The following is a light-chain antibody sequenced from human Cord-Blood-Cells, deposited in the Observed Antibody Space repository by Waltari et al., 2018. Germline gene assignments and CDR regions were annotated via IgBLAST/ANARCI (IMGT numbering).Light chain of an antibody. Sequence: IQMTKSPSSLSASVGERVTITCRASQSISSYLNWYQQKPGKAPKLLIYAASSLQSGVPSRFSGSGSGTDFTLTISSLQPEDFATYYCQQSYSTRGFGQGTKLEIK. CDR3: QQSYSTRG. V-gene: IGKV1-39*01. CDR2: AAS. CDR1: QSISSY. J-gene: IGKJ2*03.